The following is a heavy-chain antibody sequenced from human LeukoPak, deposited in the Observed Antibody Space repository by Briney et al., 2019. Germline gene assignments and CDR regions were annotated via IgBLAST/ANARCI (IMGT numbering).Heavy chain of an antibody. Sequence: PGGSLRLSCAASGFTFSSYAMSWVRQAPGKGLEWVSAISGSGGSTYYADSVKGRFTTSRDNSKNTLYLQMNSLRAEDTAVYYCAKDQYYYDSSGYYELYYFDYWGQGTLVTVSS. J-gene: IGHJ4*02. V-gene: IGHV3-23*01. D-gene: IGHD3-22*01. CDR1: GFTFSSYA. CDR3: AKDQYYYDSSGYYELYYFDY. CDR2: ISGSGGST.